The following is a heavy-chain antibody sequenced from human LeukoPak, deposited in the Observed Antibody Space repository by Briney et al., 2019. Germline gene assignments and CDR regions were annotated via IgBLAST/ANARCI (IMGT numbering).Heavy chain of an antibody. D-gene: IGHD6-19*01. J-gene: IGHJ4*02. V-gene: IGHV4-59*08. CDR3: ARHGMAGTGFDY. Sequence: PSETLSLTCTVSGGSISSYYWSWIRQPPGKGLEWIGYIYYSGSTNYNPSLKSRVTISVDTSKNQFSLKLSSVTAADMAVYYCARHGMAGTGFDYWGQGTLVTVSS. CDR2: IYYSGST. CDR1: GGSISSYY.